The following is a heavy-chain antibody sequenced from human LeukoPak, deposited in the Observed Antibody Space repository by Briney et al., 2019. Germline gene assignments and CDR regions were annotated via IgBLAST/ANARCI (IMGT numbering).Heavy chain of an antibody. CDR1: GYTFTGYY. D-gene: IGHD4-17*01. J-gene: IGHJ6*02. Sequence: ASVKVSCKASGYTFTGYYMHWVRQAPGQGLEWMGWINPNSGGTNYAQKFQGRVTMTRDTSISTAYMELSRLRSDDTAVYYCARDITVTHLYYYGMGAWGQGTTVTVSS. CDR2: INPNSGGT. CDR3: ARDITVTHLYYYGMGA. V-gene: IGHV1-2*02.